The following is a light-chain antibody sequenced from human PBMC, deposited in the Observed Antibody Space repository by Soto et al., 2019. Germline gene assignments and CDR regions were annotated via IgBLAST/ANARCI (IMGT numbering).Light chain of an antibody. CDR1: SSDVGAYNF. CDR2: DVN. Sequence: QSALAQPPSASGSLGQSVTISCTGTSSDVGAYNFVSWLQQDPGKAPNLIIYDVNRRSSGVPDRFSGSKSGNTAYLTVSGLQAEDEADYYCASHAGGTVVFGGGTQLTVL. CDR3: ASHAGGTVV. J-gene: IGLJ3*02. V-gene: IGLV2-8*01.